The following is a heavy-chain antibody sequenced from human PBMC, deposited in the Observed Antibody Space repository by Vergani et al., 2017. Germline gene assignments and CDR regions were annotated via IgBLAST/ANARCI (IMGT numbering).Heavy chain of an antibody. CDR3: AGDSRMGDY. V-gene: IGHV3-21*01. D-gene: IGHD2-8*01. Sequence: EVQLVESGGGLVKPGGSLRLSCAASGFTFSSYSMNWVRKAPGKSLECFSSISSSSSYIYYAESVKCRFTISRDKAKNSLYLQMNSLRAEDTAVYYCAGDSRMGDYWGQGTLVTVSS. J-gene: IGHJ4*02. CDR2: ISSSSSYI. CDR1: GFTFSSYS.